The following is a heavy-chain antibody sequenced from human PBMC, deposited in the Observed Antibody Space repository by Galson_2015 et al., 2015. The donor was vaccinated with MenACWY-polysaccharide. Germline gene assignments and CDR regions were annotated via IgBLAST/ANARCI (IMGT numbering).Heavy chain of an antibody. D-gene: IGHD2-15*01. CDR2: INADGSAT. Sequence: VRHAPGKGLVWVSRINADGSATGYADSVRGRFTISRDNAKNTLYLEMNSLRAEDTAVYYCTKAGAKYCSGSSCYFGWFDSWGQGTQVTVSS. J-gene: IGHJ5*01. CDR3: TKAGAKYCSGSSCYFGWFDS. V-gene: IGHV3-74*01.